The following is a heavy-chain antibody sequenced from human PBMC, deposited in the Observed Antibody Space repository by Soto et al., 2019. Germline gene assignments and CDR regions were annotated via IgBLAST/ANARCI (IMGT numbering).Heavy chain of an antibody. CDR3: ARSRGTYYYDSSGYYPDAFDI. Sequence: SGPTLVNPTQTLTLTCTFSGFSLSTSGMRVSWIRQPPGKALEWLARIDWDDDKFYSTSLKTRLTISKDTSKNQVVLTMTNMDPVDTATYYCARSRGTYYYDSSGYYPDAFDIWGQGXMVTV. V-gene: IGHV2-70*04. CDR2: IDWDDDK. D-gene: IGHD3-22*01. J-gene: IGHJ3*02. CDR1: GFSLSTSGMR.